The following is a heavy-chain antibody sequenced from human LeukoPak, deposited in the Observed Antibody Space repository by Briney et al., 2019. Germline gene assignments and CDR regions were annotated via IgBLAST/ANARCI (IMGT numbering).Heavy chain of an antibody. J-gene: IGHJ4*02. V-gene: IGHV3-23*01. D-gene: IGHD6-13*01. Sequence: PGGSLRLSCAASGFTLSSYAMSWVRQAPGKGLEWVSAISGSGGSTYCADSVKGRFTISRDNSKNTLYLQMNSLRAEDTAVYYCAHVAGWAAAGTYYFDYWGQGTLVTVSS. CDR1: GFTLSSYA. CDR3: AHVAGWAAAGTYYFDY. CDR2: ISGSGGST.